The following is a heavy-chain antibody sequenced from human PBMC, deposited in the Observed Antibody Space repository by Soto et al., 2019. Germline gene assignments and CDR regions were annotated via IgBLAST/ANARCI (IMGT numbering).Heavy chain of an antibody. D-gene: IGHD6-19*01. V-gene: IGHV1-8*01. CDR1: GYPFTSYD. J-gene: IGHJ5*02. Sequence: QVQLVQSGAEVKKPGASVKVSCKASGYPFTSYDINWVRQATGQGLEWMGWMSPRSGNTGSPQKFQGRVTMTRNSSISTAYMELSSLRSEDTAVYYCARRALAGHWFDPWGQGTLVTVSS. CDR2: MSPRSGNT. CDR3: ARRALAGHWFDP.